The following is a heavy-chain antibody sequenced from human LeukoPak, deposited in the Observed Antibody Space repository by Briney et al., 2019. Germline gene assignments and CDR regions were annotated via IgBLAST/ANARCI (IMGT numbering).Heavy chain of an antibody. J-gene: IGHJ4*02. V-gene: IGHV1-18*03. Sequence: ASVKVSCKASGYTFAMFGISWVRQAPGQRFEWMGWSSAYNGDTQYSQRFQGRVTMSADTSTNTAYMDLRSLRSGDMAVYYCVRDIGECSSTSCYAPFIDYWGQGTLVTVSS. CDR3: VRDIGECSSTSCYAPFIDY. D-gene: IGHD2-2*01. CDR2: SSAYNGDT. CDR1: GYTFAMFG.